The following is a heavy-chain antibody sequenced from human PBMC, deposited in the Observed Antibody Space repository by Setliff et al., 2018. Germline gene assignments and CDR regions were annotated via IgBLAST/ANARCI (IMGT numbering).Heavy chain of an antibody. D-gene: IGHD2-8*01. CDR3: SRLVRYCSKTTCQTASGAEL. Sequence: VASVKVSCKASGYTFTNYAINWVRQAPGEGLEWVGWISAYSGNTYYAQKFQGRVTMTTDTSTATAYMELRGLTSDDTAVYYCSRLVRYCSKTTCQTASGAELWGQGTLVTVSS. CDR1: GYTFTNYA. V-gene: IGHV1-18*01. J-gene: IGHJ4*02. CDR2: ISAYSGNT.